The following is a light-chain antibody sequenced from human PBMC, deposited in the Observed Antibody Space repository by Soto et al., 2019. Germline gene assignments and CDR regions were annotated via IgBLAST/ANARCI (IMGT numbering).Light chain of an antibody. J-gene: IGKJ2*01. V-gene: IGKV3-11*01. CDR1: QSVSSY. CDR2: DAS. CDR3: QQRSNWPYT. Sequence: EIVLTQSPATLSLSPGERATLSCRASQSVSSYLAWYQQKPGQAPRLLIYDASNRAAGIPARFSGSGSGTDFTPTISSLQPEDFAVYCCQQRSNWPYTFGQGTKVDIK.